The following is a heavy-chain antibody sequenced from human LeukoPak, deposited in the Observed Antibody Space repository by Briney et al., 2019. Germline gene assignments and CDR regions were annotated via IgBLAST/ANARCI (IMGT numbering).Heavy chain of an antibody. CDR1: GGSFSGYY. CDR3: ARIDGYCSSTSCQSRPYYFDY. Sequence: KPSETLSLTCAVYGGSFSGYYWSWIRQPPGKGLEWIGEINHSGSTNYNPSLKSRVTMSVDTSKNQFSLKLSSVTAADTAVYYCARIDGYCSSTSCQSRPYYFDYWGQGTLVTVSS. V-gene: IGHV4-34*01. CDR2: INHSGST. J-gene: IGHJ4*02. D-gene: IGHD2-2*01.